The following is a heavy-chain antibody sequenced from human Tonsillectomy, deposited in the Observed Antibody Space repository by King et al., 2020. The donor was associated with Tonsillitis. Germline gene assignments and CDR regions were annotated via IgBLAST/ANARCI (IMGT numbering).Heavy chain of an antibody. V-gene: IGHV4-39*01. Sequence: QLQESGPRLVKPSETLSLTCSVSGGSITGSRHYWAWIRQPPGKGLEWIGSIYESGSTYYNPSLQRRVSISVDTSMNQFSLNLTSVTAADTAVYYCARRSFAWYFDIWGRGTLVIVSS. CDR2: IYESGST. D-gene: IGHD2/OR15-2a*01. CDR1: GGSITGSRHY. J-gene: IGHJ2*01. CDR3: ARRSFAWYFDI.